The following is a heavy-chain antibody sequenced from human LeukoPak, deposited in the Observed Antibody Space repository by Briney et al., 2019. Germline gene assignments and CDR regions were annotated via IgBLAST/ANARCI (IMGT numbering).Heavy chain of an antibody. V-gene: IGHV3-7*01. CDR1: GFTFSSYW. D-gene: IGHD6-19*01. Sequence: PGGSLRLSCAASGFTFSSYWMSWVRQAPGKGLEWVANIKQDGSEKYYVDSVKGRFTISRDNAKSSLYLQMNSLRAEDTAVYYCARDGYLYSSGWSTPKNYWGQGTLVTVSS. J-gene: IGHJ4*02. CDR3: ARDGYLYSSGWSTPKNY. CDR2: IKQDGSEK.